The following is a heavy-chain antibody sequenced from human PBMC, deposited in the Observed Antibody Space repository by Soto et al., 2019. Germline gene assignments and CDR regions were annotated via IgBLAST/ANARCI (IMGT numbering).Heavy chain of an antibody. Sequence: SETLSLTCTVSGGSISGGGYYWSWIRQHPGKGLEWIGYIYYSGSTYYNPSLKSRVTISVDTSKNQFSLKLSSVTAADTAVYYCARSRTDYSNYYFDYWGQGTLVTVSS. D-gene: IGHD4-4*01. CDR2: IYYSGST. CDR1: GGSISGGGYY. V-gene: IGHV4-31*03. J-gene: IGHJ4*02. CDR3: ARSRTDYSNYYFDY.